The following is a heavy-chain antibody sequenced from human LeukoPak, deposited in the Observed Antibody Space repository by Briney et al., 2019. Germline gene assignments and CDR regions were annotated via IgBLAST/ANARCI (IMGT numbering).Heavy chain of an antibody. CDR2: IIPIFGTA. CDR1: GYTFTSYG. CDR3: ARGRELLVDRHAFDI. V-gene: IGHV1-69*13. D-gene: IGHD1-26*01. J-gene: IGHJ3*02. Sequence: ASVKVSCKASGYTFTSYGISWVRQAPGQGLEWMGGIIPIFGTANYAQKFQGRVTITADESTSTAYMELSSLRSEDTAVYYCARGRELLVDRHAFDIWGQGTMVTVSS.